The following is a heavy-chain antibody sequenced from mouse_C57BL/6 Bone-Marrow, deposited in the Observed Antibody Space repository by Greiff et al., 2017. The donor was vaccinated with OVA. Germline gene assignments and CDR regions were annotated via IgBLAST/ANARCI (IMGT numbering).Heavy chain of an antibody. CDR1: GYTFTSYW. CDR2: INPSNGGT. CDR3: ARGDGNYGYFDY. Sequence: QVQLQQPGPELVKPGASVKLSCKASGYTFTSYWMHWVKQRPGQGLEWIGNINPSNGGTNYNEKFKSKATLTVDKSSSTAYMQLSSLTSEDSAVYYCARGDGNYGYFDYWGQGTTLTVSS. D-gene: IGHD2-1*01. J-gene: IGHJ2*01. V-gene: IGHV1-53*01.